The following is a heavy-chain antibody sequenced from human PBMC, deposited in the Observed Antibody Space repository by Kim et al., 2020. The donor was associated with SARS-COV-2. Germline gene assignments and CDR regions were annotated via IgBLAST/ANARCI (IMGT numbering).Heavy chain of an antibody. CDR2: IIPIFGTA. J-gene: IGHJ6*02. V-gene: IGHV1-69*13. D-gene: IGHD4-17*01. Sequence: SVKVSCKASGGTFSSYAISWVRQAPGQGLEWMGGIIPIFGTANYAQKFQGRVTITADESTSTAYMELSSLRSEDTAVYYCARVEKGYGDNYYYYYGMDVWGQGTTVTVSS. CDR1: GGTFSSYA. CDR3: ARVEKGYGDNYYYYYGMDV.